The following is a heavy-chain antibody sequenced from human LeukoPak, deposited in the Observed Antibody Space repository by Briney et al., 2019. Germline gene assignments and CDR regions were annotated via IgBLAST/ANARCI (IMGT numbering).Heavy chain of an antibody. CDR3: ERDAAPTMFSL. Sequence: PSETLSLTCTVSGGSISSYDGSWIRQPAGKGLEWIGRIYTSGCTNYNPSLKRRVTMSVDTSKSQFSLKLSSVTSPATAVYYCERDAAPTMFSLWGKGTTVTVSS. CDR1: GGSISSYD. V-gene: IGHV4-4*07. D-gene: IGHD3-3*01. J-gene: IGHJ6*04. CDR2: IYTSGCT.